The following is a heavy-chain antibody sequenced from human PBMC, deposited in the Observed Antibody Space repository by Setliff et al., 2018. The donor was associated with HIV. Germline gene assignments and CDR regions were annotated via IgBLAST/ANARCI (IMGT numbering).Heavy chain of an antibody. CDR2: ISGSGSII. D-gene: IGHD3-16*01. CDR1: GFTFNNYA. Sequence: PGGSLRLSCAASGFTFNNYAMIWVRQAPGKGLEWVSAISGSGSIIHYADSVKGRFTISRDNAKNSVYLQMHSLRVEDTAVYYCAAVPWGHSSLIIDHWGQGTPVTVSS. CDR3: AAVPWGHSSLIIDH. V-gene: IGHV3-48*03. J-gene: IGHJ4*02.